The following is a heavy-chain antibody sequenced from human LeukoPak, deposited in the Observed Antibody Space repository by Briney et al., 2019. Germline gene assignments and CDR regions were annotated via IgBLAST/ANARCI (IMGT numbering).Heavy chain of an antibody. V-gene: IGHV3-48*01. Sequence: GGSLRLSCVASGFSFTAYSMNWVREAPGRGLEWISYIGPGGDIYYADSVTGRFTVSRDIAKNSLYLQMNGLRVEDTAVYYCARRFDSWGQGTLVTVSS. CDR3: ARRFDS. CDR1: GFSFTAYS. J-gene: IGHJ4*02. CDR2: IGPGGDI.